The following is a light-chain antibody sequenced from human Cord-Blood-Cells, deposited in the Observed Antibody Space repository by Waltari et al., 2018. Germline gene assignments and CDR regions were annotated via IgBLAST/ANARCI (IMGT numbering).Light chain of an antibody. Sequence: QSALTQPASVSGSPGQSITISCTGTSSDVGSYNLVSWYQQHPGKAPKRVIYEGSKRTSGGSARFSGSKSGSTAARTIAGLQAEDEADYYCCSYAGSLYVFGTGTKVTVL. V-gene: IGLV2-23*01. J-gene: IGLJ1*01. CDR3: CSYAGSLYV. CDR2: EGS. CDR1: SSDVGSYNL.